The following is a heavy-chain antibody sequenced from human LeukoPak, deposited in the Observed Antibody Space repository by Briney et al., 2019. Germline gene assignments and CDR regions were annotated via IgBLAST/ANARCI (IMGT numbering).Heavy chain of an antibody. J-gene: IGHJ3*02. Sequence: PGGSLRLSCAASGFTFSSYAMSWVRQAPGKGLEWVSTFSGSGGSTHYADSVKGRFTISRDNSKNTLYLQMNSLRAEDTAVYYYGRARSSYGYGDAFDIWGQGTMVTVSS. CDR3: GRARSSYGYGDAFDI. CDR1: GFTFSSYA. CDR2: FSGSGGST. V-gene: IGHV3-23*01. D-gene: IGHD5-18*01.